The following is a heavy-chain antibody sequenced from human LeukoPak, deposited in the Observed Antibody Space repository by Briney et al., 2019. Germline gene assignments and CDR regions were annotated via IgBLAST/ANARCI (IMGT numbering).Heavy chain of an antibody. CDR1: GGTFSSYA. V-gene: IGHV1-69*05. D-gene: IGHD1-14*01. J-gene: IGHJ4*02. CDR2: IIPIFGTA. CDR3: ARDAQTATGY. Sequence: SVKVSCKASGGTFSSYAISWVRQAPGQGLEWMGRIIPIFGTANYAQKFQGRVTITTDESTSTAYMELRSLRSDDTAVYYCARDAQTATGYWGQGTLVTVSS.